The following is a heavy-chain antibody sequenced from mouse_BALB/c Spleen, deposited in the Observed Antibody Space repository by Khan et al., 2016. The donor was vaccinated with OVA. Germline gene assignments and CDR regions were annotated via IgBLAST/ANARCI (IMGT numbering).Heavy chain of an antibody. Sequence: EVELVESGGDLVKSGGSLKLSCAASGFTFSPYSMSWVRQTPDKRLEWVATISSDGDYTYYPDSVKGRFNISRDNAKNTLYLQMSTLKSDDTAMYYCATHLTESFAYWGQGTLVTVSA. D-gene: IGHD4-1*01. CDR3: ATHLTESFAY. CDR1: GFTFSPYS. V-gene: IGHV5-6*01. CDR2: ISSDGDYT. J-gene: IGHJ3*01.